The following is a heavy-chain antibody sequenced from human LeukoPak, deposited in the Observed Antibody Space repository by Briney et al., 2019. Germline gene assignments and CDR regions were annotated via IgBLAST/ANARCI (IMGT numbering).Heavy chain of an antibody. V-gene: IGHV1-69*01. Sequence: ASVKVSCKASGGTFSSYAITWVRQAPGQGLEWMGGIIPIFGTANYAQKFQGRVTITADESTSTAYMELSSLRSEDTAVYYCAKGDSRGSYYFRCDYWGQGTLVTVSS. CDR3: AKGDSRGSYYFRCDY. CDR2: IIPIFGTA. J-gene: IGHJ4*02. CDR1: GGTFSSYA. D-gene: IGHD1-26*01.